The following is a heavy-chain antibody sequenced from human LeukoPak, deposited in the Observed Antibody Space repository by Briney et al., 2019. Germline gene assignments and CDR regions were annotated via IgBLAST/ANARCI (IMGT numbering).Heavy chain of an antibody. CDR1: GFTFSSYA. V-gene: IGHV3-23*01. D-gene: IGHD3-10*01. J-gene: IGHJ4*02. CDR3: AKPHYYGSGSYYKGSGYYFDY. CDR2: ISGSGGNT. Sequence: GGSLRLSCAASGFTFSSYAMSWVRQAPGKGLEWVSAISGSGGNTYYADSVKGRFTISRDNSKNTLYLQMNSLRAEDTAVYYCAKPHYYGSGSYYKGSGYYFDYWGQGTLVTVSS.